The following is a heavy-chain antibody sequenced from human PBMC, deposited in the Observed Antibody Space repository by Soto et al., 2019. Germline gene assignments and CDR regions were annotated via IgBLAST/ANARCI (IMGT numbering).Heavy chain of an antibody. CDR2: IWYDGSNK. V-gene: IGHV3-33*01. CDR1: GFTFSSYG. J-gene: IGHJ6*02. D-gene: IGHD6-6*01. CDR3: ARGPIAARHYYYYGMDV. Sequence: GGSLRLSCAASGFTFSSYGMHWVRQAPGKGLEWVAVIWYDGSNKYYADSVKGRFTISRDNSKNTLYLQMNSLRAEDTAVYYCARGPIAARHYYYYGMDVWGQGTTVTVSS.